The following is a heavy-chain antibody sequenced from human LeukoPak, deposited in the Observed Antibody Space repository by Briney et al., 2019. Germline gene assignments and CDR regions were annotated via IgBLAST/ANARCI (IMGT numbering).Heavy chain of an antibody. J-gene: IGHJ4*02. D-gene: IGHD5-24*01. CDR2: INPDSGGT. CDR1: GYTFTGYY. CDR3: ARPRRDGYNYVF. V-gene: IGHV1-2*02. Sequence: ASVKVSCKASGYTFTGYYMHWVRQAPGQGLEWMGWINPDSGGTNYAQKFQGRVTMTRDTSVSTAYMELSRLRSDDTAVYYCARPRRDGYNYVFWGQGTLVTVSS.